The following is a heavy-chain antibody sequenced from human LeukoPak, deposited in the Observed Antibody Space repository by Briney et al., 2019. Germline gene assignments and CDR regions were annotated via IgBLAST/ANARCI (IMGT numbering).Heavy chain of an antibody. CDR3: ASIVGAANEYYFDY. CDR2: IYHSGST. D-gene: IGHD1-26*01. J-gene: IGHJ4*02. CDR1: GGSISSGGYY. V-gene: IGHV4-30-2*01. Sequence: PSQTLSLTCTVSGGSISSGGYYWSWIRQPPGKGLGWIGYIYHSGSTNYNPSLKSRVTISVDTSKNQFSLKLSSVTAADTAVYYCASIVGAANEYYFDYWGQGTLVTVSS.